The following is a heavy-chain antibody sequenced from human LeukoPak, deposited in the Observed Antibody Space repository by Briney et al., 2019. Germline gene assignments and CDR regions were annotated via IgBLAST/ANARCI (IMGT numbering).Heavy chain of an antibody. CDR2: ISSYNGNK. CDR3: ARAPPEGQWLVLIDY. V-gene: IGHV1/OR15-2*02. J-gene: IGHJ4*02. D-gene: IGHD6-19*01. Sequence: ASVKVSYKSSGYTFTGYYMHWVRHPPGQALEWMGWISSYNGNKNYAQKLQGRVTITTDTSTSTPYVDLRSLRSDDVPVYYCARAPPEGQWLVLIDYWGQGTLVTVSS. CDR1: GYTFTGYY.